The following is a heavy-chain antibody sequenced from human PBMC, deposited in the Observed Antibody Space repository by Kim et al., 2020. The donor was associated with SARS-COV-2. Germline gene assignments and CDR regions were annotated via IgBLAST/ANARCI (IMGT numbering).Heavy chain of an antibody. Sequence: SETLSLTCTVSGGSISSSSYYWGWIRQPPGKGLEWIGSIYYSGSTYYNPSLKSRVTISVDTSKNQFSLKLSSVTAADTAVDYCAGHAGSYRPFDYWGQGTLVTVSS. J-gene: IGHJ4*02. CDR2: IYYSGST. CDR3: AGHAGSYRPFDY. V-gene: IGHV4-39*01. CDR1: GGSISSSSYY. D-gene: IGHD1-26*01.